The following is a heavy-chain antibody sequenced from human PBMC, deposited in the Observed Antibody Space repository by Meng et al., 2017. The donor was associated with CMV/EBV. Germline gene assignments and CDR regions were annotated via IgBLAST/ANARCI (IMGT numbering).Heavy chain of an antibody. D-gene: IGHD2-2*01. Sequence: YGGSFSGYYWSWIRQPPGKGLEWIGEINHSGSTNYNPSLKSRVTISVDTSKNQFSLKLSSVTAADTAVYYCARARCSTSCYLPKRFDPWGQGTLVTVSS. CDR3: ARARCSTSCYLPKRFDP. V-gene: IGHV4-34*01. J-gene: IGHJ5*02. CDR2: INHSGST. CDR1: GGSFSGYY.